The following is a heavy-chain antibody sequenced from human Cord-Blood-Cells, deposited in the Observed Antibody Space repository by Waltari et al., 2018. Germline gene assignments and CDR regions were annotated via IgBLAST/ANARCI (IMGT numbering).Heavy chain of an antibody. J-gene: IGHJ4*02. D-gene: IGHD6-19*01. CDR2: INHCGST. CDR3: ARLAEYSSGWYKDY. V-gene: IGHV4-34*01. Sequence: QVQLQQWGAGLLKPSETLSLTCAVYGGSFSGYYWSWIRQPPGKGLEWIGEINHCGSTNQNPSLKSRVTIPVDTSKNQFSLKLSSVTAAEPAVYYCARLAEYSSGWYKDYWGQGTLVTVSS. CDR1: GGSFSGYY.